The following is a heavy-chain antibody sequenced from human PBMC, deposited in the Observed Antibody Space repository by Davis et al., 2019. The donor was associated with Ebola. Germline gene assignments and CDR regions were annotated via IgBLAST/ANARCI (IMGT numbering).Heavy chain of an antibody. J-gene: IGHJ4*02. D-gene: IGHD2-15*01. CDR1: GFTFSNYG. CDR2: TSGDGSYK. CDR3: ARRSGPDY. V-gene: IGHV3-30*03. Sequence: GESLKISCAASGFTFSNYGIHWVRQAPGKGLEWVAVTSGDGSYKFYADSVKGRFTISRDNSKNTLYLQMNSLRAEDTAVYYCARRSGPDYWGQGTLVTVSS.